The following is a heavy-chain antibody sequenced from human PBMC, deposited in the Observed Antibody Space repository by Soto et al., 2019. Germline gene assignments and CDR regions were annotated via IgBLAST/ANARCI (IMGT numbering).Heavy chain of an antibody. CDR3: ARVQCSGGSCPPYGYFDY. CDR2: ISSSSSYI. CDR1: GFTFSSYS. J-gene: IGHJ4*02. D-gene: IGHD2-15*01. V-gene: IGHV3-21*01. Sequence: GGSLRLSCAASGFTFSSYSMNWVRQAPGKGLEWVSSISSSSSYIYYADSVKGRFTISRDNAKNSLYLQMNSLRAEDTAVYYCARVQCSGGSCPPYGYFDYWGQGTLVTVSS.